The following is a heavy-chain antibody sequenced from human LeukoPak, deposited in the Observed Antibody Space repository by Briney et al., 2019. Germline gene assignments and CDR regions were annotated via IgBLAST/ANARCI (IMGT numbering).Heavy chain of an antibody. D-gene: IGHD6-13*01. Sequence: GESLKISRKGSGYSFTTYWIGWVRQMPGKGLEWMGVIDPGDSDTRYSPSFQGQVTISVDKSISTAYLQWSSLKASDTAMYYCARERYSSSWSGSLDYWGQGTLVTVSS. CDR1: GYSFTTYW. CDR2: IDPGDSDT. J-gene: IGHJ4*02. CDR3: ARERYSSSWSGSLDY. V-gene: IGHV5-51*01.